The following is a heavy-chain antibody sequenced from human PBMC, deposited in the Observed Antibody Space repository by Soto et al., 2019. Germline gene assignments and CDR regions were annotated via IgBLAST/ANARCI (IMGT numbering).Heavy chain of an antibody. D-gene: IGHD4-4*01. CDR2: ISCDGST. Sequence: EMSMVESGGGVVQPGGSLRLSCQASGFNFSDYTLHWVRQSPGKGLEWVSFISCDGSTYYGESVQGRFTVSRDNNKNSLSLHIRDLRPEETGFYSCGRDVYRRGMKNWFDPGGQGTLVSVSS. V-gene: IGHV3-43*01. CDR1: GFNFSDYT. CDR3: GRDVYRRGMKNWFDP. J-gene: IGHJ5*02.